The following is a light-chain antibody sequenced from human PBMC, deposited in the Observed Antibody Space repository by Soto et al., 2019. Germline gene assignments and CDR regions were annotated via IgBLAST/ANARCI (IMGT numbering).Light chain of an antibody. V-gene: IGLV2-14*01. Sequence: QSALTQPASVSGSPGQSIIISCTGTSSDVGGYNYVSWYQLHPGKAPQLIIYEVYNRPSGVSSRFSGSKSGNTASLIISGLQAEDEADYYCSSYTSSSTLYVVFGGGTKLTVL. CDR2: EVY. CDR1: SSDVGGYNY. J-gene: IGLJ2*01. CDR3: SSYTSSSTLYVV.